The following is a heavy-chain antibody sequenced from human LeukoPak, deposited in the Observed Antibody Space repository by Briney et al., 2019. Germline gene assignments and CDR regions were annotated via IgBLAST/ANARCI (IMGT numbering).Heavy chain of an antibody. Sequence: GGSLRLSSVASGFTFRSNWIDWVRQAPGKGLEWVANIKRDGSEKNYVDSVRGRFTISRDNAKNSLYLEMNSLRAEDTAVYYCAKEGNWNLDYWGQGALVTVSS. D-gene: IGHD1-1*01. CDR1: GFTFRSNW. J-gene: IGHJ4*02. CDR3: AKEGNWNLDY. V-gene: IGHV3-7*01. CDR2: IKRDGSEK.